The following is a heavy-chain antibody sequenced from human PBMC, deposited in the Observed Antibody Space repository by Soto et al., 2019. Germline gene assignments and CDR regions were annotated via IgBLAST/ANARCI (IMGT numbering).Heavy chain of an antibody. J-gene: IGHJ1*01. CDR2: IHPSDSDI. V-gene: IGHV5-51*01. CDR3: AIHRPTHQAS. Sequence: GESLKISCQGSGYTFTSYWIGWVRQMPGKGLEWMAIIHPSDSDIRYSPSFQGQVTISVDKSITTAYLQWSSLKASDTAMYYCAIHRPTHQASWGQGTLVTVSS. CDR1: GYTFTSYW.